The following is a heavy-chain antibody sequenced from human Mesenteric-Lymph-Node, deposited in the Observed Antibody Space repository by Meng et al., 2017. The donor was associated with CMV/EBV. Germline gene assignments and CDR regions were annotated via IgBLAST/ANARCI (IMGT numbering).Heavy chain of an antibody. Sequence: KVSCKGSGYTFTNYWIGWVRQMPGKGLEWMGIIYPGDSDIRYSPSFQGQVTIPADKSISTAYLQWSSLKASDTAMYYCARRAGYTGPYDYWGQGTLVTVSS. CDR3: ARRAGYTGPYDY. V-gene: IGHV5-51*01. D-gene: IGHD2-2*02. CDR1: GYTFTNYW. J-gene: IGHJ4*02. CDR2: IYPGDSDI.